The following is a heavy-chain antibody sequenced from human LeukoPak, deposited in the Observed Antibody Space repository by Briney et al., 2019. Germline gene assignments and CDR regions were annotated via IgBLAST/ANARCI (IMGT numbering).Heavy chain of an antibody. D-gene: IGHD5-12*01. CDR2: INPNSGVT. CDR1: GYTITNNY. Sequence: ASVKVSCKASGYTITNNYMHWVRQAPGQGLEWMGWINPNSGVTNYAQKLQGRVTITRDTSIDTAYMQLSRLRSDDTAVYYCAKDRYGDYEAPFHYYMDAWGRGTTVTVSS. J-gene: IGHJ6*03. CDR3: AKDRYGDYEAPFHYYMDA. V-gene: IGHV1-2*02.